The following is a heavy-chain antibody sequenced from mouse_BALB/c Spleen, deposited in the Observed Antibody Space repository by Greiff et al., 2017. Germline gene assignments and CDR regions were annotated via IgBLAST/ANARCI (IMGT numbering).Heavy chain of an antibody. V-gene: IGHV3-2*02. CDR1: GYSITSDYA. J-gene: IGHJ2*01. CDR2: ISYSGST. D-gene: IGHD2-2*01. Sequence: EVKLMESGPGLVKPSQSLSLTCTVTGYSITSDYAWNWIRQFPGNKLEWMGYISYSGSTSYNPSLKSRISITRDTSKNQFFLQLNSVTTEDTATYYCAREGFGLVDYWGQGTTLTVSS. CDR3: AREGFGLVDY.